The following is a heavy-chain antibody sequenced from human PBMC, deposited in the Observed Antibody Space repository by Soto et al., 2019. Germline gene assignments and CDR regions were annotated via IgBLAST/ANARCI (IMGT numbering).Heavy chain of an antibody. Sequence: HPGGSLRLSCAASGFTFSSYGMHWVRQAPGKGLEWVAVISYDGSNKYYADSVKGRFTISRDNSKNTLYLQMNSLRAEDTAVYYCAKDFTRGVIEIKEFDPWGQGTLVTVSS. CDR2: ISYDGSNK. CDR3: AKDFTRGVIEIKEFDP. CDR1: GFTFSSYG. J-gene: IGHJ5*02. V-gene: IGHV3-30*18. D-gene: IGHD3-10*01.